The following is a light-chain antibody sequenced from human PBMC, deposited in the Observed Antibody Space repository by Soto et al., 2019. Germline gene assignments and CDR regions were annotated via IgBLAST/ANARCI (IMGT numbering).Light chain of an antibody. J-gene: IGLJ1*01. Sequence: QTVLTQSPSVSGAPGQRVSISCTCSSSNIGAGYDVHWYQHLPGTAPKLLIYANNNRPSGVPDRFSGSKSGTSASLAITGLQAEDEADYYCQSYDSSRSPLYVFGTGTKVTVL. CDR3: QSYDSSRSPLYV. V-gene: IGLV1-40*01. CDR2: ANN. CDR1: SSNIGAGYD.